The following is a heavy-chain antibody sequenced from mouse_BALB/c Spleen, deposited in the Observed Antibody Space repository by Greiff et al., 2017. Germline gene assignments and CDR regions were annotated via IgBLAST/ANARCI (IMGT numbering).Heavy chain of an antibody. V-gene: IGHV2-9*02. CDR1: GFSLTSYG. Sequence: VKLMESGPGLVAPSQSLSITCTVSGFSLTSYGVHWVRQPPGKGLEWLGVIWAGGSTNYNSALMSRLSISKDNSKSQVFLKMNSLQTDDTAMYYCARDRGTGRAMDYWGQGTSVTVSS. D-gene: IGHD4-1*01. J-gene: IGHJ4*01. CDR3: ARDRGTGRAMDY. CDR2: IWAGGST.